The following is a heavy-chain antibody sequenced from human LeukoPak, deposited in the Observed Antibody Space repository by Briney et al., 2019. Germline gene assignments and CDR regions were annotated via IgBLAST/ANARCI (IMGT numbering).Heavy chain of an antibody. CDR1: GYTFTSCG. Sequence: PVASVKVSCKASGYTFTSCGISWVRQAPGQGLEWMGWISAYNGNTNYAQKLQGRVTMTTDTSTSTAYMELRSLRSDDTAVYYCARDPGGYYDSSGVDYWGQGTLVTVS. V-gene: IGHV1-18*01. D-gene: IGHD3-22*01. CDR2: ISAYNGNT. CDR3: ARDPGGYYDSSGVDY. J-gene: IGHJ4*02.